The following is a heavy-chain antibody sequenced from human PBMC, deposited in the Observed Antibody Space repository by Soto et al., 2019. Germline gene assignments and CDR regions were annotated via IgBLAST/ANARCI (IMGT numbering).Heavy chain of an antibody. D-gene: IGHD3-22*01. V-gene: IGHV1-69*06. CDR3: ATAWFELSSGRPRGYYGMDV. Sequence: QVQLVQSGAEVKKPGSSVKVSCTASGGTFSRNAINWVRQAPEQGLEWMGGIIPILCTPNYARKFQGRVTITADKSTSTAYMELSSLISEDMAVYYCATAWFELSSGRPRGYYGMDVWGQGTTVSVSS. J-gene: IGHJ6*02. CDR2: IIPILCTP. CDR1: GGTFSRNA.